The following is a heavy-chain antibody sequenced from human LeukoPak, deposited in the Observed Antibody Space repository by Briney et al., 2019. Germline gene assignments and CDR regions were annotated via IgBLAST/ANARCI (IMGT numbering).Heavy chain of an antibody. V-gene: IGHV3-23*01. CDR1: GFTFSNYG. CDR3: AKRGQMLAYAFEI. J-gene: IGHJ3*02. D-gene: IGHD2-8*01. Sequence: PGGSLRLSCTASGFTFSNYGMSWVRQAPGKGLEWVSGISGSGGSTYYADSVKGRFTISRDNSKNTLYLQMNSLRAEDTAVYYCAKRGQMLAYAFEIWGQGTMVTVSS. CDR2: ISGSGGST.